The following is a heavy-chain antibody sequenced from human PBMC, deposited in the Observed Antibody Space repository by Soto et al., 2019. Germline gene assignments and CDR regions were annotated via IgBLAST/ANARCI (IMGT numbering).Heavy chain of an antibody. Sequence: QVQLQESGPGLVKPSQTLSLTCTVSGGSISSGGYYWSWIRQHPGKGLEWIGYIYYSGSTYYNPSLKSRVTISLYTSKNQFSLKLSSVTAADTAVYYCARGNVLLWFGELLGAFDIWGQGTMVTVSS. CDR1: GGSISSGGYY. CDR3: ARGNVLLWFGELLGAFDI. CDR2: IYYSGST. D-gene: IGHD3-10*01. J-gene: IGHJ3*02. V-gene: IGHV4-31*03.